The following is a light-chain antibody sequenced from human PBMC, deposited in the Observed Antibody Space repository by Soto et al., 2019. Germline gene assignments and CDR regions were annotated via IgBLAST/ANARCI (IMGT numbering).Light chain of an antibody. V-gene: IGLV1-51*01. J-gene: IGLJ1*01. CDR2: DND. CDR1: SSTIGNSY. Sequence: QSVLTQPPSVSAAPGQMVTISCSGSSSTIGNSYVSWYQQLPGAAPKLLIYDNDKRPSGIPDRFSGSKSGTSATLAITGLQTGDEADYYCGTWDTSLNGPYVFGTGTKSPS. CDR3: GTWDTSLNGPYV.